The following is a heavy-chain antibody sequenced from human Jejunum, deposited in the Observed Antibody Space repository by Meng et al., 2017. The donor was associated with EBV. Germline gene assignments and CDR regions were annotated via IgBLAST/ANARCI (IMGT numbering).Heavy chain of an antibody. D-gene: IGHD3-10*01. Sequence: LLFQSGSELKTPGASVRLSCKASGYTFTDYAIIWVRQAPGQGLEWMGWIHTANGNPTYAQAFTGRFVFSLDTSVNTAFLQISDLKAEDSALYYCARYSGSYSLANWGQGTLVTVSS. V-gene: IGHV7-4-1*02. J-gene: IGHJ4*02. CDR3: ARYSGSYSLAN. CDR1: GYTFTDYA. CDR2: IHTANGNP.